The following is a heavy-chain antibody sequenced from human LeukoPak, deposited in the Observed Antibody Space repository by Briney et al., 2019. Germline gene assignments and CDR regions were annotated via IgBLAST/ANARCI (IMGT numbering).Heavy chain of an antibody. V-gene: IGHV4-34*01. CDR1: GGSLSVYY. Sequence: SETLSLTRAVYGGSLSVYYWSWIRQPPGKGREWIGIINHSGSTNYNPSLKSRVTISVDTSKNQFSLKLSSVTAADTAVYYCATWVVSPFDYWGQGTLVTVSS. CDR2: INHSGST. D-gene: IGHD6-19*01. J-gene: IGHJ4*02. CDR3: ATWVVSPFDY.